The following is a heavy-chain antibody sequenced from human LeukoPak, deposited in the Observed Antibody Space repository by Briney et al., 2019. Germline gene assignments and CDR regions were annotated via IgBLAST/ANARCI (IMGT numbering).Heavy chain of an antibody. J-gene: IGHJ4*02. V-gene: IGHV1-2*02. Sequence: GSSVKVSCKASGGTFSSYAISWVRQAPGQGLEWMGWINPNSGGTNYAQKFQGRVTMTRDTSISTAYMELSRLRSDDTAVYYCARTYSSSWFLFDYWGQGTLVTVSS. CDR1: GGTFSSYA. CDR2: INPNSGGT. CDR3: ARTYSSSWFLFDY. D-gene: IGHD6-13*01.